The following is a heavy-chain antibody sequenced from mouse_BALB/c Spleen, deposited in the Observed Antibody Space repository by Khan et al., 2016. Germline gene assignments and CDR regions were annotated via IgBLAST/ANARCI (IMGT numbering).Heavy chain of an antibody. CDR1: GDSITSGY. V-gene: IGHV3-8*02. J-gene: IGHJ2*01. CDR3: ASYLLNYFDS. Sequence: EVQLQESGPSLVKPSQTLSLTCSVTGDSITSGYWNWLRKFPGNKLEYLGYISYSGNTYYNPSLKRRISITRDTPKNQYYLRLNSVTTEDTATYYCASYLLNYFDSWGQGTTLTVSS. CDR2: ISYSGNT. D-gene: IGHD2-1*01.